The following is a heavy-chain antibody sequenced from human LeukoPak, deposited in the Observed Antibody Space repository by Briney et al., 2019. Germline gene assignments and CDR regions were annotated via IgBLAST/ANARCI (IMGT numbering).Heavy chain of an antibody. D-gene: IGHD2-15*01. CDR3: ARRYCSGGSCYSGDY. CDR1: GYTFTSYA. V-gene: IGHV1-18*01. CDR2: ISTYNGNT. J-gene: IGHJ4*02. Sequence: ASVKVSCKASGYTFTSYAISWVRQAPGQGIEWMGWISTYNGNTNYAQKFQGRVSMTTDTSTSTSYTELRSLTSDDTAVYYCARRYCSGGSCYSGDYWGQGTLVTVSS.